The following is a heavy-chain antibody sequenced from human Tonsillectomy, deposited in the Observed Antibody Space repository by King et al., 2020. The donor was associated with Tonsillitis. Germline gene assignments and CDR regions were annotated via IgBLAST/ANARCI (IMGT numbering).Heavy chain of an antibody. CDR1: GISVSSNY. D-gene: IGHD3-22*01. Sequence: DVQLVESGGGLVQPGGSLRLSCAASGISVSSNYISWVRQAPGKGLEWVSVIYSGGSTYYADSVKGRFTISRDSSKNTLYLQMKSLRAEDTAVYYCAREDYDSSGYYQDSYNYYGMDVWGQGTTVTVSS. CDR2: IYSGGST. J-gene: IGHJ6*02. CDR3: AREDYDSSGYYQDSYNYYGMDV. V-gene: IGHV3-66*01.